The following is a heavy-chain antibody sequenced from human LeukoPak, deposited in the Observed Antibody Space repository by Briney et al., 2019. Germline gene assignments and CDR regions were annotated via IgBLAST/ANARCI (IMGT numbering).Heavy chain of an antibody. D-gene: IGHD3-10*01. CDR3: ASRTMVRGVN. CDR1: GYSISSGYY. V-gene: IGHV4-38-2*01. CDR2: IYHSGST. Sequence: SSETLSLTCAVSGYSISSGYYWGWIRPPPGKGLEWIGSIYHSGSTYYNPSLKSRVTISVDTSKNQFSLKLSSVTAADTAVYYCASRTMVRGVNWGQGTLVTVSS. J-gene: IGHJ4*02.